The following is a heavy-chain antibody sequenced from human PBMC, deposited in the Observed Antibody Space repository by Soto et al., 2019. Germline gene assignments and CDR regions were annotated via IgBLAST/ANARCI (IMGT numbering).Heavy chain of an antibody. CDR2: ISSSSSYI. D-gene: IGHD3-9*01. CDR1: GFTFSSHS. J-gene: IGHJ4*02. V-gene: IGHV3-21*01. Sequence: GGSLRLSCAASGFTFSSHSMNWVRQAPGKGLEWVSSISSSSSYIYYADSVKGRFTISRDNAKNSLYLQMNSLRAEDTAVYYCARERDILTGYSLFDYWGQGTLVTVSS. CDR3: ARERDILTGYSLFDY.